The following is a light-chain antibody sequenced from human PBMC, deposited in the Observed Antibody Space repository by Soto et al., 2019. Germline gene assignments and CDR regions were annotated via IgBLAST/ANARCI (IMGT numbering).Light chain of an antibody. Sequence: QSALTQPASVSGSPGQSITISCSGTSSDVGSYNLVSWYQQHPGKAPKLMIYEGSKWPSGVSNRFSGSKSGNTASLTISGLQAEDEADYFCSSYTITTALVFGTGTKLTVL. J-gene: IGLJ1*01. CDR1: SSDVGSYNL. CDR3: SSYTITTALV. V-gene: IGLV2-14*02. CDR2: EGS.